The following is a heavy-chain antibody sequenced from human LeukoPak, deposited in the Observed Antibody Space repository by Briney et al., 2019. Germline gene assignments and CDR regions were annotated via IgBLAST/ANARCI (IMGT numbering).Heavy chain of an antibody. CDR1: GFSFSSYY. CDR2: INPDGSER. D-gene: IGHD6-19*01. J-gene: IGHJ6*02. CDR3: ARDLAAVPGPRMDV. V-gene: IGHV3-7*03. Sequence: GGSLRLSCAASGFSFSSYYMSWVRQAPGKGLEWVALINPDGSERYYVDSVKGRFTISRDNAKNSLYLQMDSLRDDDTAMYFCARDLAAVPGPRMDVWGQGTTVTVSS.